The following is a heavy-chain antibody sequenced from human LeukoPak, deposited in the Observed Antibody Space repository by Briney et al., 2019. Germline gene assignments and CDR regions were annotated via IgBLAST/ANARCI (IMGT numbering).Heavy chain of an antibody. J-gene: IGHJ6*03. V-gene: IGHV4-4*07. CDR3: ARTRYCSSTSCYKHYYYYYMDV. D-gene: IGHD2-2*02. Sequence: PETLSLTCTVSGGSISSYYWSWIRQPAGKGLEWIGRIYTSGSTNYNPSLKSRVTMSVDTSKNQFSLKLSSVTAADTAVYYCARTRYCSSTSCYKHYYYYYMDVWGKGTTVTVSS. CDR2: IYTSGST. CDR1: GGSISSYY.